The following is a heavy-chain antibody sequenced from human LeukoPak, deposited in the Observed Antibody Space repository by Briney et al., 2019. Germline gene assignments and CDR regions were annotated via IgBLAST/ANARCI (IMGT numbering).Heavy chain of an antibody. CDR3: ARDITVTTARGFDF. J-gene: IGHJ4*02. V-gene: IGHV3-33*08. Sequence: GGSLRLSCAASGFTFSTYGMHWVRQAPGKGLEWVALIWYDGSSKYYADSVKGRFTISRDNSKNTLYLQMNSLRAEDTAVYYCARDITVTTARGFDFWGQGTLVTVSS. D-gene: IGHD4-17*01. CDR1: GFTFSTYG. CDR2: IWYDGSSK.